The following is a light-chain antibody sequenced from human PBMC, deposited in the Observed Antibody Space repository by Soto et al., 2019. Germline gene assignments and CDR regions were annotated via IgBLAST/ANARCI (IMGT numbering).Light chain of an antibody. CDR1: SSDVGGYNY. J-gene: IGLJ2*01. Sequence: QTVVTQPPSASGSPGQSVTISCTGTSSDVGGYNYVSWYQQHPGKAPKLMIYEVSKRPSGVPDRFSGSKSGNTASLTVSGLQAEDEADYYCSSYAGSTISVFGGGTKLTVL. V-gene: IGLV2-8*01. CDR2: EVS. CDR3: SSYAGSTISV.